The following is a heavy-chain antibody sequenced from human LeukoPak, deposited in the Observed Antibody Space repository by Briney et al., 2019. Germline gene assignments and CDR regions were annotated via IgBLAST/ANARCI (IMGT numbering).Heavy chain of an antibody. CDR1: GFTFSSYE. CDR2: ISSSGSTI. CDR3: AKDRGYSYGYGYFDY. Sequence: PGGSLRLSCAASGFTFSSYELNWVRQAPGKGLEWVSYISSSGSTIKYADSVRGRFTISRGSAKNSLYLQMNSLRAEDMALYYCAKDRGYSYGYGYFDYWGQGTLVTVSS. D-gene: IGHD5-18*01. J-gene: IGHJ4*02. V-gene: IGHV3-48*03.